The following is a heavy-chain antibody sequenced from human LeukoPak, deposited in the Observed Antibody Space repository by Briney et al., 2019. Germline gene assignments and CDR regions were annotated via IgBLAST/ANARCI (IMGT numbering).Heavy chain of an antibody. D-gene: IGHD2-15*01. CDR2: IYSGGST. J-gene: IGHJ5*02. Sequence: PGGSLRLSCAASGFTVSSNYMSWVRQAPGKGLEWVSVIYSGGSTYYADSVKGRFTISRDNSKNTLYLQMNSLRAEDTAVYYCARDLSPVVVSPTWGQGTLVTVSS. CDR3: ARDLSPVVVSPT. V-gene: IGHV3-66*01. CDR1: GFTVSSNY.